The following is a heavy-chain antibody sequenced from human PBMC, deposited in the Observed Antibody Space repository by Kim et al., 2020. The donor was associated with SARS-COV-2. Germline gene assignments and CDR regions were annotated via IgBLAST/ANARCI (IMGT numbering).Heavy chain of an antibody. J-gene: IGHJ5*02. Sequence: SETLSLTCAVSGGSISSSNWWSWVRQPPGKGLEWTGEIYHSGSTNYNPSLKSRVTISVDKSKNQFSLKLSSVTAADTAVYYCARAHGGVVVQAANWFGCFDPWGQGTLVTVSS. CDR2: IYHSGST. D-gene: IGHD2-2*01. CDR1: GGSISSSNW. CDR3: ARAHGGVVVQAANWFGCFDP. V-gene: IGHV4-4*02.